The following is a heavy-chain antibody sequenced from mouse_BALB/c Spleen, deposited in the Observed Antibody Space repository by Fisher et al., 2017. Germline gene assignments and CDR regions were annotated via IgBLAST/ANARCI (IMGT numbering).Heavy chain of an antibody. Sequence: KFKGKATFTVDTSSSTAYMQFNSLTSEDSAVYYCARVRGKGNAMDYWGQGTSVTVSS. D-gene: IGHD1-3*01. J-gene: IGHJ4*01. V-gene: IGHV1S34*01. CDR3: ARVRGKGNAMDY.